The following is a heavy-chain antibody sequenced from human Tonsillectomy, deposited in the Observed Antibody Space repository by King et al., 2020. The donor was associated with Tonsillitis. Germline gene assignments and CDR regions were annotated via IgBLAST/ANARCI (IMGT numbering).Heavy chain of an antibody. D-gene: IGHD2-8*01. CDR3: ARRPPGVYDAFDI. CDR1: GYSFTNYW. CDR2: IYPGDSDT. J-gene: IGHJ3*02. V-gene: IGHV5-51*01. Sequence: VQLVESGAEVKKPGESLKISCKGSGYSFTNYWIGWVRQMPGKGLEWMGIIYPGDSDTRYSPSFQGQVTFSADKSISTACLQWSSLKASDTARYDCARRPPGVYDAFDIWGQGTMVTVSS.